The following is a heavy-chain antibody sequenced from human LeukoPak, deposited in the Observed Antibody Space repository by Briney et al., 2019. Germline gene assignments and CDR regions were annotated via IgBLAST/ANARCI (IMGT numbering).Heavy chain of an antibody. J-gene: IGHJ6*04. CDR1: GYSFTNSW. V-gene: IGHV5-51*01. D-gene: IGHD1-26*01. CDR3: ARVGVSSYGMDV. CDR2: IYPADSDT. Sequence: GESLKISCKGSGYSFTNSWIAWVRQMPGKGLEWMGIIYPADSDTRYSPSFQGQVTISADKSISTAYLQCSSLKASDTAMYFCARVGVSSYGMDVWGKGTTVTVSS.